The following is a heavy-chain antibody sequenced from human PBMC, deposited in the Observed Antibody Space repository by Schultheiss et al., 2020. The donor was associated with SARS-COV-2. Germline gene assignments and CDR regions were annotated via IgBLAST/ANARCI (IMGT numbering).Heavy chain of an antibody. CDR2: IYYSGST. D-gene: IGHD2-15*01. J-gene: IGHJ6*03. CDR1: GGSISSGGYY. CDR3: ARHRYSGYTSGRYDGYQNYHLDV. Sequence: SQTLSLTCTVSGGSISSGGYYWSWIRQHPGKGLEWIGYIYYSGSTYYNPSLKSRVTISVDTSKNQFSLKLSSVTAADTAVYYCARHRYSGYTSGRYDGYQNYHLDVWGKGTTVTVSS. V-gene: IGHV4-31*03.